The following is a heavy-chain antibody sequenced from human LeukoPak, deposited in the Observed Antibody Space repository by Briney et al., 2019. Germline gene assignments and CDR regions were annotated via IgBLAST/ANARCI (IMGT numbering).Heavy chain of an antibody. CDR3: ARVIQSSGWYYFDY. CDR1: GFTFSSYS. D-gene: IGHD6-19*01. J-gene: IGHJ4*02. V-gene: IGHV3-21*01. Sequence: GGSLRLSCAASGFTFSSYSMNWVRQAPGKGLEWVSSISSSSSYRYYADSVKGRFTISRDNAKNSLYLQMNSLRAEDTAVYYCARVIQSSGWYYFDYWGQGTLVTVSS. CDR2: ISSSSSYR.